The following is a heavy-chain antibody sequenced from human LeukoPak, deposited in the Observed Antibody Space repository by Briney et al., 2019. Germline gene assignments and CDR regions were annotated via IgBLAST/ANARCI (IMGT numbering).Heavy chain of an antibody. V-gene: IGHV4-30-4*01. Sequence: SETLSLTCTVSGGSISSGDYYWSWIRQPPGKGLEWIGYIYYSGSTYYNPSLKSRVTISVDTSKNQFSLKLSSVTAADTAVYYCARDYYDSSGYPGFDYWSQGTLVTVSS. CDR3: ARDYYDSSGYPGFDY. CDR2: IYYSGST. CDR1: GGSISSGDYY. J-gene: IGHJ4*02. D-gene: IGHD3-22*01.